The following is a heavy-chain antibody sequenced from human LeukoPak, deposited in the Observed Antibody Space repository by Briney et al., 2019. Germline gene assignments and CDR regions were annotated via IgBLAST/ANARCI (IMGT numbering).Heavy chain of an antibody. Sequence: ASVKVSCKASGYTFTSYAMHWVRQAPGQRLEWMGWINAGNGNTKYSQKFQGRVTITRDTSASTAYVELSSLRSEDTAVYYCATSLHCSGGSCYLVPYYYGMDVWGQGTTVTVSS. CDR1: GYTFTSYA. CDR3: ATSLHCSGGSCYLVPYYYGMDV. J-gene: IGHJ6*02. D-gene: IGHD2-15*01. CDR2: INAGNGNT. V-gene: IGHV1-3*01.